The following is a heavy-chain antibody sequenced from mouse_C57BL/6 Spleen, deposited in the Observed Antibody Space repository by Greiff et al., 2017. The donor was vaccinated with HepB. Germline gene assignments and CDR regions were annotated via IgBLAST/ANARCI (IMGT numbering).Heavy chain of an antibody. CDR2: FYPGSGSI. D-gene: IGHD2-5*01. CDR3: ARHEVNSNYGSYFDY. V-gene: IGHV1-62-2*01. Sequence: VQLQQSGAELVKPGASVKLSCKASGYTFTEYTIHWVKQRSGQGLEWIGWFYPGSGSIKYNEKFKDKATLTADKSSSTVYMELSRLTSDDSAVYFWARHEVNSNYGSYFDYWGQCTTLTVSS. CDR1: GYTFTEYT. J-gene: IGHJ2*01.